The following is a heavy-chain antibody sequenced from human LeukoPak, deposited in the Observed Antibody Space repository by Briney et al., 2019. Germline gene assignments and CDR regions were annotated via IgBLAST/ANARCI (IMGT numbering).Heavy chain of an antibody. CDR3: ARQWYYYDSGGYYYDAFDI. Sequence: GGSLRLSCGASGFTFSSYSMNWVRQAPGKGLEWVSYISSSSSTIYYADSVKGRFTISRDNAKNSLYLQMNSLRAEDTAVYYCARQWYYYDSGGYYYDAFDICGQGTMVTVSS. CDR2: ISSSSSTI. CDR1: GFTFSSYS. V-gene: IGHV3-48*04. D-gene: IGHD3-22*01. J-gene: IGHJ3*02.